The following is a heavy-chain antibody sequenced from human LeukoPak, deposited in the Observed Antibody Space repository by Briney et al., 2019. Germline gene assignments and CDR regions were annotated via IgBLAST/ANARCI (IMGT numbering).Heavy chain of an antibody. CDR3: AKDFYRLGEFDAFDL. D-gene: IGHD3-16*01. J-gene: IGHJ3*01. CDR2: ISWNSGRI. Sequence: PGGSLRLSCAASGFTFDDYAMHWVRQAPGKGLEGVSGISWNSGRIGYADSVKGRFTISRDNAKNSLYLQMNSLRAEDTALYYCAKDFYRLGEFDAFDLWGQGTMVIVSS. V-gene: IGHV3-9*01. CDR1: GFTFDDYA.